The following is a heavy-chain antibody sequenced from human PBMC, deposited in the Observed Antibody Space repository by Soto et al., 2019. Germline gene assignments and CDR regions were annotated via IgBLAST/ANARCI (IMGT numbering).Heavy chain of an antibody. J-gene: IGHJ6*02. D-gene: IGHD3-22*01. Sequence: PVGPLRLSCAASGFTFSSYSMNCVRQAPGKGLEWVSSISSSSSYIYYADSVKGRFTISRDNAKNSLYLQMNSLRAEDTAVYYCARDQNTMIVDYGMDVWGQGTTVTVSS. V-gene: IGHV3-21*01. CDR2: ISSSSSYI. CDR1: GFTFSSYS. CDR3: ARDQNTMIVDYGMDV.